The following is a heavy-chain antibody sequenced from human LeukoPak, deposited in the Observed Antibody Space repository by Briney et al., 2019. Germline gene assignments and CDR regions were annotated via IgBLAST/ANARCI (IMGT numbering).Heavy chain of an antibody. Sequence: GASVKVSCKASGGTFSSYAISWVRQAPGQGLEWMGGIIPIFGTANYAQKFQGRVTITADKSTSTAYMELSSLRSEDTAVYYCARDVVPAAMPGAFDIWGQGTMVTVSS. CDR2: IIPIFGTA. J-gene: IGHJ3*02. CDR3: ARDVVPAAMPGAFDI. D-gene: IGHD2-2*01. CDR1: GGTFSSYA. V-gene: IGHV1-69*06.